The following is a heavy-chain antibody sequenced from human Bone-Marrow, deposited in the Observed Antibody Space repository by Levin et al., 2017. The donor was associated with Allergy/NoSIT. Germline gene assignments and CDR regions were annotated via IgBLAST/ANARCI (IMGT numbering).Heavy chain of an antibody. CDR2: IYYSGST. CDR1: GGSISSSSYY. Sequence: PSETLSLTCTVSGGSISSSSYYWGWIRQPPGKGLEWIGSIYYSGSTYYNPSLKSRVTISVDTSKNQFSLKLSSVTAADTAVYYCARQYSGARPAAGFDYWGQGTLVTVSS. D-gene: IGHD6-6*01. J-gene: IGHJ4*02. CDR3: ARQYSGARPAAGFDY. V-gene: IGHV4-39*01.